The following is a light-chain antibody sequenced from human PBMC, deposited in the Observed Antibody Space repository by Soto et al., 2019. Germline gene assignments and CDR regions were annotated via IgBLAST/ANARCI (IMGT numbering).Light chain of an antibody. Sequence: QAVATKEPSVTVSPGVSVTLTCGSNTGAVTTSNYPNWIQQKPGQPPRTLTYSTSNTLPWTPARFSGSVVGGKAVLRVSAVRPEDDADYSCLLFDGGAQVFGGGTKLTVL. J-gene: IGLJ2*01. CDR2: STS. CDR3: LLFDGGAQV. CDR1: TGAVTTSNY. V-gene: IGLV7-43*01.